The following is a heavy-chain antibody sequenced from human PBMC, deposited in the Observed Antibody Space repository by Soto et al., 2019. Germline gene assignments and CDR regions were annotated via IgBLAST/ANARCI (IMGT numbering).Heavy chain of an antibody. J-gene: IGHJ4*02. CDR2: ISSSGSSI. CDR3: ARSGNYRLDC. V-gene: IGHV3-48*01. D-gene: IGHD1-26*01. Sequence: EVPLVESGGGLVQPGGSLRLSCAASGFSFSSHNMNWVRQAPGKGPEWISYISSSGSSIYYADSVKGRFTISRDNAKNSLYLQMNSLRAEDTALYYCARSGNYRLDCWGQGTLVTVSS. CDR1: GFSFSSHN.